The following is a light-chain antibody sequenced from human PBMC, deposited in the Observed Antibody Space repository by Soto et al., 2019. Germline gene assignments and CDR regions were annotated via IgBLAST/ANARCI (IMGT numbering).Light chain of an antibody. J-gene: IGLJ1*01. CDR2: DVN. V-gene: IGLV2-11*01. CDR1: TRDVGGYKF. Sequence: QSVLLQPRSVSGSPGQSVTISCTGTTRDVGGYKFVSWYRQHPGKAPKLILYDVNERPSGVPDRFSGSKSDNTASLTISGLQDEDEAVYFCCSYTDIYTYVFGTGTKLTVL. CDR3: CSYTDIYTYV.